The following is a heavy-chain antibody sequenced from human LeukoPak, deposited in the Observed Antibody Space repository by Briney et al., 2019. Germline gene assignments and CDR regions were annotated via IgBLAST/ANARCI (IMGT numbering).Heavy chain of an antibody. J-gene: IGHJ4*02. Sequence: PGRSLRLSCAASGFTFSSYSMNWVRQAPGKGLEWVSSISSSSSYIYYADSVKGRFTISRDNAKNSLYLQMNSLRAEDTAVYYCARDSTYCGGDCYSPYYFDYWGQGTLVTVSS. V-gene: IGHV3-21*01. CDR3: ARDSTYCGGDCYSPYYFDY. CDR2: ISSSSSYI. D-gene: IGHD2-21*02. CDR1: GFTFSSYS.